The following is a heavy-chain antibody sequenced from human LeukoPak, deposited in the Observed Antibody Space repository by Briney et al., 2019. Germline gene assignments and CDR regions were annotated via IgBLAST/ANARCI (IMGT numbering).Heavy chain of an antibody. Sequence: GGSLRLSCAASGFTFSSYAMSWVRQAPGKGLEWVSAISGSGGSTYYADSVKGRFTISRDNSKNTLYLQMNSLRAEDTAVYYCASRGTRAGVYFDYWGQGTLVTVSS. CDR3: ASRGTRAGVYFDY. CDR1: GFTFSSYA. J-gene: IGHJ4*02. V-gene: IGHV3-23*01. CDR2: ISGSGGST. D-gene: IGHD3-10*01.